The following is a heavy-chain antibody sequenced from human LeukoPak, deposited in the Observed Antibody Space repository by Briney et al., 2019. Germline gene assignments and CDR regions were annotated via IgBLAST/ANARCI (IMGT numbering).Heavy chain of an antibody. CDR1: GGSISSYY. CDR2: IYYSGST. V-gene: IGHV4-59*01. Sequence: PSETLSLTCTVSGGSISSYYWSWIRQPPGKGLEWIGYIYYSGSTDYNPSLKSRVTISVDTSKNQFSLKLSSVTAADTAVHYCAKSINNPPPDYWGQGTLVTVSS. J-gene: IGHJ4*02. D-gene: IGHD1-14*01. CDR3: AKSINNPPPDY.